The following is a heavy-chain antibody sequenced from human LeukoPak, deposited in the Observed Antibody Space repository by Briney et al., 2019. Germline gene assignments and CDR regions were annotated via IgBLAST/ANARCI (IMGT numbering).Heavy chain of an antibody. CDR2: ISAYNGNT. CDR1: GYTFTSYG. V-gene: IGHV1-18*01. CDR3: ARRAPLIVVVPAAIVGYYYGMDV. D-gene: IGHD2-2*01. J-gene: IGHJ6*02. Sequence: ASVKVSCKASGYTFTSYGISWVRQAPGQGLEWMGWISAYNGNTNYAQKLQGRVTMTTDTSTSTAYMELRSLRSDDTAVYYCARRAPLIVVVPAAIVGYYYGMDVWGQGTTVTVSS.